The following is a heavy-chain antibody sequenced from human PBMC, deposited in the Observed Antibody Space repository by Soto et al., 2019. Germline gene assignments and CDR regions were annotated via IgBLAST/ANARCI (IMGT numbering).Heavy chain of an antibody. J-gene: IGHJ4*02. V-gene: IGHV3-23*01. CDR1: GFTFNNHA. D-gene: IGHD6-13*01. CDR3: AKRPLTAAGFDY. Sequence: GGSLRLSCVASGFTFNNHAMHWVRQAPGKGLEWVALITGSGSGTYYLDSVKGRFTISRDNSKNTVYLQMNSLRAEDTAVYYCAKRPLTAAGFDYWAQGTLVTVSS. CDR2: ITGSGSGT.